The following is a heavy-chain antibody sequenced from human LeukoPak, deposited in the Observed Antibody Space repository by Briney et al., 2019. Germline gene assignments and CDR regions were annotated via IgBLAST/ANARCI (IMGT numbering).Heavy chain of an antibody. CDR2: IGSSSGVT. CDR3: ATDGAGFDT. Sequence: PGGSLRLSCAASGFTFSDYYMTWIRQAPGQGLEWVSYIGSSSGVTYYGDSVKGRFTISRDNAKKSLYLEMNNLRAEDTAVYYCATDGAGFDTWGQGVLVTVSS. J-gene: IGHJ5*02. CDR1: GFTFSDYY. V-gene: IGHV3-11*01.